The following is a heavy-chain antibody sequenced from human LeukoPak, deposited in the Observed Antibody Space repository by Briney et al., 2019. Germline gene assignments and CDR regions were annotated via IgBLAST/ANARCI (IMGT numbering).Heavy chain of an antibody. CDR2: ISSSGSTI. V-gene: IGHV3-48*03. CDR1: GFTFSSYE. J-gene: IGHJ4*02. CDR3: AKHGTYYYDSSGYYDFDY. D-gene: IGHD3-22*01. Sequence: GGSLRLSCAASGFTFSSYEMNWVRQAPGKGLEWVSYISSSGSTIYYADSVKGRFTISRDNAKNSLYLQMNSLRAEDTAVYYCAKHGTYYYDSSGYYDFDYWGQGTLVTVSS.